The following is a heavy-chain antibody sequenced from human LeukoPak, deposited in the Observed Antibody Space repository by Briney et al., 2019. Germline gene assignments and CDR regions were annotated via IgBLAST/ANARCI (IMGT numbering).Heavy chain of an antibody. J-gene: IGHJ4*02. CDR1: GGSFSGYY. D-gene: IGHD5-18*01. CDR2: INHSGST. Sequence: SETLSLTCAVYGGSFSGYYWSWIRQPPGKGLEWIGEINHSGSTNYNPSLKSRVTISVDTSKNQFSLKLSSVTAADTAVYYCARASAPAVDTHVFDYWGQGTLVTVSS. CDR3: ARASAPAVDTHVFDY. V-gene: IGHV4-34*01.